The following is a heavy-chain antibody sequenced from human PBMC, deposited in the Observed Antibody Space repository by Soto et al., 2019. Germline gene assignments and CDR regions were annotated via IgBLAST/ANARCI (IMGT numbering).Heavy chain of an antibody. CDR1: GGSISSSNW. D-gene: IGHD4-17*01. V-gene: IGHV4-4*02. CDR2: IYHSGST. CDR3: ARDTSAVTTDYYGMDV. Sequence: QVQLQESGPGLVKPSGTLSLTCAVSGGSISSSNWWSWVRQPPGKGLEWIGEIYHSGSTNYNPSLKRRVTIAVDKSKNQFPLKLRAVTAADTAVYYCARDTSAVTTDYYGMDVWGQGTTVTVSS. J-gene: IGHJ6*02.